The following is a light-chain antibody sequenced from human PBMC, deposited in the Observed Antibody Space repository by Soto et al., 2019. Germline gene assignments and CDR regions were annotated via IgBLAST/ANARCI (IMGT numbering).Light chain of an antibody. CDR1: ETVRSN. Sequence: VMTQSPDTLSVSPGERATLSCRASETVRSNLAWYQQKPGQAPRLLIYAASTRATGIPARFIGNGSGTDFTLTISSLEPEDFAVYYCQQRSNWPLTFGGGTKVDI. CDR3: QQRSNWPLT. CDR2: AAS. V-gene: IGKV3-11*01. J-gene: IGKJ4*01.